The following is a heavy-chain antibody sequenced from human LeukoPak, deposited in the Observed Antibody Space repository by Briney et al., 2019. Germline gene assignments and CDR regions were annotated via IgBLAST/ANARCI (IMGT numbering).Heavy chain of an antibody. D-gene: IGHD2-15*01. V-gene: IGHV1-3*01. CDR3: AREGPETRARWWGGGSDDVETSKPYDS. J-gene: IGHJ4*02. Sequence: ASVKVSCKASGYTFTSYVMHWVRQAPGQRLEWMGWINAGNGNTKYSQKFQGRVTITADKSTTTAYMELSSLGSEDTAVYYCAREGPETRARWWGGGSDDVETSKPYDSWGQGTLVTVSS. CDR2: INAGNGNT. CDR1: GYTFTSYV.